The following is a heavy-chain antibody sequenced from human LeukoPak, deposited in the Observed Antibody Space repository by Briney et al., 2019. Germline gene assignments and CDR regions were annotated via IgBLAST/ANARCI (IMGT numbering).Heavy chain of an antibody. J-gene: IGHJ4*02. Sequence: GGSLRLSCAASRFIFSSYAMNWVRQAPGKGLEWVSGISVSGGSTNYADSVKGRFTISRDNSKNTLYLQMNSLRAEDTAVYYCAKSNYFDSGGYYFFDYWGQGTLVTVSS. V-gene: IGHV3-23*01. CDR1: RFIFSSYA. CDR3: AKSNYFDSGGYYFFDY. CDR2: ISVSGGST. D-gene: IGHD3-22*01.